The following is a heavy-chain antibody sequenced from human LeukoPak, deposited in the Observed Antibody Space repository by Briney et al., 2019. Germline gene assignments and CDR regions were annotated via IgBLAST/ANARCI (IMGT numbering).Heavy chain of an antibody. Sequence: SETLSLTCAVYGGSFSGYYWSWIRQPPGKGLEWIGEINHSGSTNYNPSLKSRVTISVDTSKNQLSLKLSSVTAADTAVYYCARHLVGSSYYYPFDYWGQGTLVTVSS. J-gene: IGHJ4*02. CDR1: GGSFSGYY. V-gene: IGHV4-34*01. CDR3: ARHLVGSSYYYPFDY. D-gene: IGHD1-26*01. CDR2: INHSGST.